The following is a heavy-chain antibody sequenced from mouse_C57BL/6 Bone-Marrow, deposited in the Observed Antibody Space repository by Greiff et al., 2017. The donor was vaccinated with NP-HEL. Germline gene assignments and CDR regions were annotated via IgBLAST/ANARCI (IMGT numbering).Heavy chain of an antibody. D-gene: IGHD1-1*01. J-gene: IGHJ2*01. V-gene: IGHV5-16*01. CDR1: GFTFSDYY. CDR3: ARVGLLYFDY. Sequence: EVQVVESEGGLVQPGSSMKLSCTASGFTFSDYYMAWVRQVPEKGLEWVANINYDGSSTYYLDSLKSRFIISRDNAKNILYLQMSSLKSEDTATYYCARVGLLYFDYWGQGTTLTVSS. CDR2: INYDGSST.